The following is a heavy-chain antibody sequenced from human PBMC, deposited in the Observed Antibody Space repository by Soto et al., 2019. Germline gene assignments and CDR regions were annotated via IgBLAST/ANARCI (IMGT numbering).Heavy chain of an antibody. Sequence: FWGRRIIQMPGKGLEWMGIIYPGDSDTRYSPSFQGQVTISADKSISTAYLQWSSLKASDTAMYYCARRGIVGHYGMDVWGQGTTVTVSS. J-gene: IGHJ6*02. CDR2: IYPGDSDT. V-gene: IGHV5-51*01. D-gene: IGHD1-26*01. CDR1: FW. CDR3: ARRGIVGHYGMDV.